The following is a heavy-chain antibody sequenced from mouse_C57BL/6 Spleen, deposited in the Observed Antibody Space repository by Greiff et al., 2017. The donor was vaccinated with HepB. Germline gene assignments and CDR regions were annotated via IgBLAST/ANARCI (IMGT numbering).Heavy chain of an antibody. CDR2: INPNNGGT. J-gene: IGHJ4*01. Sequence: VQLQQSGPELVKPGASVKISCKASGYTFTDYYMNWVKQSHGKSLEWIGDINPNNGGTSYNQKFKGKATLTVDKSSSTAYMELRSLTSEDSAVYYCATYSNFSYYAMDYWGQGTSVTVSS. CDR3: ATYSNFSYYAMDY. V-gene: IGHV1-26*01. D-gene: IGHD2-5*01. CDR1: GYTFTDYY.